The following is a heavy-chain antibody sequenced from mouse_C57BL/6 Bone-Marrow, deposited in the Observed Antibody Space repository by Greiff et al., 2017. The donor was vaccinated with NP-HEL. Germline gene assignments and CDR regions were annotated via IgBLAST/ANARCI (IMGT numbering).Heavy chain of an antibody. D-gene: IGHD2-4*01. Sequence: LQESGAELARPGASVKLSCKASGYTFTSYGISWVKQRTGQGLEWIGGIYPRSGNTYYNEKFKGKATLTADKSSSTAYMELRSLTSEDSAVYFCAREEDYDDFDYWGQGTTLTVSS. V-gene: IGHV1-81*01. J-gene: IGHJ2*01. CDR2: IYPRSGNT. CDR3: AREEDYDDFDY. CDR1: GYTFTSYG.